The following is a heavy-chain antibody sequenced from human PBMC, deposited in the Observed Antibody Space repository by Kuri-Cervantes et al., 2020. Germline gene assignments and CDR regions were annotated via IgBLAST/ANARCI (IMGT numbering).Heavy chain of an antibody. CDR3: ARINWGSGYYYMDA. Sequence: SETLSLTCTVSGGSVSSGSYYWSWIRQPPGKGLEWIAYMSHSGTTNCNPSLKSRVTISVDSSRNQFSLKLKSVTAADTAVYYCARINWGSGYYYMDAWGKGTTVTVSS. J-gene: IGHJ6*03. V-gene: IGHV4-61*01. CDR1: GGSVSSGSYY. CDR2: MSHSGTT. D-gene: IGHD7-27*01.